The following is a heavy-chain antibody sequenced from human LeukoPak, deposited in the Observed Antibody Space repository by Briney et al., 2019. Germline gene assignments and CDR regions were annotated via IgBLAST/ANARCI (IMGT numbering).Heavy chain of an antibody. CDR1: GGSISRSGYS. D-gene: IGHD6-19*01. CDR3: ATPWGMYSSAWHEGIDY. J-gene: IGHJ4*02. V-gene: IGHV4-39*01. Sequence: KSSETLSLTCTVSGGSISRSGYSWAWIRQPPGKRLEWIASISYSGTTYYNPSLKSRVTISLDTSKNQFSLKLDSVTAADTAVYYCATPWGMYSSAWHEGIDYWGQGTLVIVSS. CDR2: ISYSGTT.